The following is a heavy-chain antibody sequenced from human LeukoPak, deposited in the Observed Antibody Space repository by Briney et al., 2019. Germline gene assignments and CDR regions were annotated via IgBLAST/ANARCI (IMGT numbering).Heavy chain of an antibody. CDR1: GGSISSGDYY. CDR2: IYYSGST. J-gene: IGHJ6*03. D-gene: IGHD2-21*01. CDR3: ARDGGGGEDYYYYCYMDV. V-gene: IGHV4-30-4*08. Sequence: SQTLSLTCTVSGGSISSGDYYWSWIRQPPGKGLEWIGYIYYSGSTYYNPSLKSRVTISVDTSKNQFSLKLSSVTAADTAVYYCARDGGGGEDYYYYCYMDVRGKGTTVTVSS.